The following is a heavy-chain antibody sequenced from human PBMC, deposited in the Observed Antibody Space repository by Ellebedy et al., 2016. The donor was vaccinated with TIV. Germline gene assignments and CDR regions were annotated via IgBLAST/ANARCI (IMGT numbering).Heavy chain of an antibody. D-gene: IGHD3-3*01. J-gene: IGHJ4*02. V-gene: IGHV3-13*01. Sequence: GESLKISXAASGFTFSSYDMHWVRQATGKGLEWVSAIGTAGDTYYPGSVKGRFTISRDNAKNTLYLQMNSLRAEDTAVYYCARGARYDFWSGSPLYYFDYWGQGTLVTVSS. CDR3: ARGARYDFWSGSPLYYFDY. CDR2: IGTAGDT. CDR1: GFTFSSYD.